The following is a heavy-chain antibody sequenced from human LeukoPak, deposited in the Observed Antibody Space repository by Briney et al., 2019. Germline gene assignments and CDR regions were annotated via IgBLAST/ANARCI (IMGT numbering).Heavy chain of an antibody. CDR3: ADPTGGIVGWLVLDFDY. J-gene: IGHJ4*02. D-gene: IGHD6-19*01. CDR2: IRYDGSNK. Sequence: QTGGSLRLSCAASGFTFSSYGMHWVRQAPGKGLEWVAFIRYDGSNKYYADSVKGRFTISRDNSKNTLYLQMNSLRAEDTAVYYCADPTGGIVGWLVLDFDYWGQGTLVTVSS. V-gene: IGHV3-30*02. CDR1: GFTFSSYG.